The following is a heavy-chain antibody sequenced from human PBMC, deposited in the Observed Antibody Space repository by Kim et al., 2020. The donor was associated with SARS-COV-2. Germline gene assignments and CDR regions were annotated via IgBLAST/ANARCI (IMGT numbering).Heavy chain of an antibody. V-gene: IGHV4-39*01. D-gene: IGHD3-10*01. CDR1: GGSLRRRSSS. J-gene: IGHJ6*02. CDR2: LYYLGST. CDR3: AGHLVSRSPIGYYGSGSYYPPYGMDV. Sequence: SETLSLTCTVSGGSLRRRSSSCGWIRPPPFPFLSFLGSLYYLGSTYYNPSLKSRVTISVDTSKNQFSLKLSSVTAADTAVYYCAGHLVSRSPIGYYGSGSYYPPYGMDVWGQGTTVTVSS.